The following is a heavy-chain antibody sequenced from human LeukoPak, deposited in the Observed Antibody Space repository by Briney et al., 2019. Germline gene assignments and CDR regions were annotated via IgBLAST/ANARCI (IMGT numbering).Heavy chain of an antibody. CDR1: GFTFSNYW. V-gene: IGHV3-53*01. CDR3: ASLVDLDY. J-gene: IGHJ4*02. Sequence: PGGSLRLSCAASGFTFSNYWMSWVRQAPGKGLEWVSVIYSGGSTYYADSVKGRFTISRDNSKNTLYLQMNSLRAEDTAVYYCASLVDLDYWGQGTLVTVSS. D-gene: IGHD5-12*01. CDR2: IYSGGST.